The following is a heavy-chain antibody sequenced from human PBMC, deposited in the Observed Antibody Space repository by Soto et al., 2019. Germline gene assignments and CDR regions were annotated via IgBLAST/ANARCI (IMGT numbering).Heavy chain of an antibody. D-gene: IGHD2-21*01. V-gene: IGHV1-18*01. CDR1: GYTFTTFG. CDR3: ARVYCGDVCFSGGDFDY. CDR2: ISAHNGDT. Sequence: QVELVQSGAEVKEPGASVKVSCKTSGYTFTTFGIAWVRQAPGQGLEWVAWISAHNGDTKYAKSGQDRVTLTTHTLTSTAYMELRNLKNDDTAMYFCARVYCGDVCFSGGDFDYWGQGTLITVSS. J-gene: IGHJ4*02.